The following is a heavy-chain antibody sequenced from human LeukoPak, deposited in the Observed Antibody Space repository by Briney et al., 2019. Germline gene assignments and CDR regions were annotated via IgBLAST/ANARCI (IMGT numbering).Heavy chain of an antibody. CDR2: IYSGGST. Sequence: PGGSLRLSCAASGFTVSSNYMSWVRQAPGKGLEWVSVIYSGGSTYYADSVKGRFTISRDNSKNTLYLQMNSLRAEDTAVYYCARASGVYDSSGYYHSPFDYWGQGTLVTVSS. CDR3: ARASGVYDSSGYYHSPFDY. D-gene: IGHD3-22*01. CDR1: GFTVSSNY. J-gene: IGHJ4*02. V-gene: IGHV3-66*01.